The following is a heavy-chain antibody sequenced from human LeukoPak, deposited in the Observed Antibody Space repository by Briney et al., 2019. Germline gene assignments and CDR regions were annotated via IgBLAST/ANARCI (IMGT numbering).Heavy chain of an antibody. CDR3: ARDADSSGYYYYYYYMDV. V-gene: IGHV4-4*07. D-gene: IGHD3-22*01. CDR1: GGSISSYY. Sequence: PSETLSLTCTVSGGSISSYYWSWIRQPAGKGLEWIGRIYTSGSTNYNPSLKSRVTMSVDTSKNQFSLKLSSVTAADTAVYYCARDADSSGYYYYYYYMDVWGKGTTVTVSS. CDR2: IYTSGST. J-gene: IGHJ6*03.